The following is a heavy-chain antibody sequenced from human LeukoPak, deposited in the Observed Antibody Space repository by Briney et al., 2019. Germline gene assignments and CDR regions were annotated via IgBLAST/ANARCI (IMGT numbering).Heavy chain of an antibody. CDR3: ARGRYESTRLSAYYYYYMDV. CDR2: TYSSGST. J-gene: IGHJ6*03. Sequence: SETLSLTCTVSGASISSYYWSWIRQPAGKGLEWIGRTYSSGSTIYNPSLKSRVTMSVDTSKNQFSLKLSSVTAADTAVYCCARGRYESTRLSAYYYYYMDVWGKGTTVTVSS. V-gene: IGHV4-4*07. CDR1: GASISSYY. D-gene: IGHD1-14*01.